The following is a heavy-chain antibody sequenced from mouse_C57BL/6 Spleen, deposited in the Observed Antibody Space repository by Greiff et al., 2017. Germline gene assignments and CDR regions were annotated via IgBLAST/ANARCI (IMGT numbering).Heavy chain of an antibody. CDR1: GYAFSSSW. Sequence: VQLQQSGPELVKPGASVKISCKASGYAFSSSWMNWVKQRPGKGLEWIGRIYPGDGDPNYNGKFKGKATLTADKSSSTAYMQLSSLTSEDSAVYFCARWDYGSYYFDYWGQGTTLTVSS. D-gene: IGHD1-1*01. CDR2: IYPGDGDP. CDR3: ARWDYGSYYFDY. V-gene: IGHV1-82*01. J-gene: IGHJ2*01.